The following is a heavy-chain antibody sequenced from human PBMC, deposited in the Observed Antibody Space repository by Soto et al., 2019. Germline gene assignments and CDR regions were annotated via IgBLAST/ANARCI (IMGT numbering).Heavy chain of an antibody. J-gene: IGHJ4*02. V-gene: IGHV4-59*01. Sequence: SETLSLTCTVSGGSISSYYWSWIRQPPWKGLEWIGYIYYSGSTNYNPSLKSRVTISVDTSKNQFSLKLSSVTAADTAVYYCARVNQYYDFWCGYHRGYFDYWGQGTLVTVSS. CDR3: ARVNQYYDFWCGYHRGYFDY. CDR1: GGSISSYY. D-gene: IGHD3-3*01. CDR2: IYYSGST.